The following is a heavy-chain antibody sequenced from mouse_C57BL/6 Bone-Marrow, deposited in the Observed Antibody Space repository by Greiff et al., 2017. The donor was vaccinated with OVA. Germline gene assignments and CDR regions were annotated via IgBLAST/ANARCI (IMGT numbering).Heavy chain of an antibody. D-gene: IGHD1-1*01. CDR3: ARWGTTVVEYYCDY. CDR2: IYPGGGYP. V-gene: IGHV1-63*01. Sequence: QVQLKQSGAELVRPGTSVKMSCKASGYTFTNYWIGWAKQRPGHGLEWIGDIYPGGGYPNYNEKFKGKATLTADKSSSTAYMQFSSLTSEDSAIYYCARWGTTVVEYYCDYWGQGTTLTVSS. CDR1: GYTFTNYW. J-gene: IGHJ2*01.